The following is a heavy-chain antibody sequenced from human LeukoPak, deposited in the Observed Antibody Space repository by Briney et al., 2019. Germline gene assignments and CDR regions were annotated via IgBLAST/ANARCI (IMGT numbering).Heavy chain of an antibody. Sequence: GGSLRLSCAASGFTFKTYGMHWVRQAPGKGLDWVAFIEKDGSNKYYADSVKGRFTVSRDNSKNRLYLQMNSLRPEEAALYYCAKDLEQWPAVPEYWGQGTLVIVSS. CDR1: GFTFKTYG. D-gene: IGHD6-19*01. CDR3: AKDLEQWPAVPEY. J-gene: IGHJ4*02. CDR2: IEKDGSNK. V-gene: IGHV3-30*02.